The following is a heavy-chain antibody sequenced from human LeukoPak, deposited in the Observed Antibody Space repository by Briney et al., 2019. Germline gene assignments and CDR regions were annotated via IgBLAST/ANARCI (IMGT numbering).Heavy chain of an antibody. D-gene: IGHD1-26*01. Sequence: LRLSCAASGFTFSSYGMHWVRQAPGKGLEWIGEINHSGSTNYNPSLKSRVTISVDTSKNQFSLKLSSVTAADTAVYYCARGRIGGYWGQGTLVTVSS. J-gene: IGHJ4*02. V-gene: IGHV4-34*01. CDR1: GFTFSSYG. CDR2: INHSGST. CDR3: ARGRIGGY.